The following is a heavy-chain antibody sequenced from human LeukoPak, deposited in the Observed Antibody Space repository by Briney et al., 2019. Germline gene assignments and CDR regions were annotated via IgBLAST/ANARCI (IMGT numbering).Heavy chain of an antibody. Sequence: PGGPLRLSCAASGFIFSNYAMSGLGKAPGKGLEWVSAFVGRDGGTYSADPVKGRFTVSRDDPKNTLYLQMNTLRAEDTAVYYCAKWGDYDILTGYYDSDYWGQGTLVTVSS. D-gene: IGHD3-9*01. CDR2: FVGRDGGT. CDR1: GFIFSNYA. J-gene: IGHJ4*02. V-gene: IGHV3-23*01. CDR3: AKWGDYDILTGYYDSDY.